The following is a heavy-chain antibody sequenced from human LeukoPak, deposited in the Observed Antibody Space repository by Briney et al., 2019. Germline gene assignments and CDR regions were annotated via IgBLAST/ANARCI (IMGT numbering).Heavy chain of an antibody. V-gene: IGHV4-59*02. D-gene: IGHD3-22*01. CDR1: GVTVSNHY. J-gene: IGHJ4*02. CDR2: LYYSGGT. CDR3: ARHSSGRHFDS. Sequence: SSETLSLTCSVSGVTVSNHYWSWIRQPPGKGLEWIGWLYYSGGTYFNPSLGSRVTISADTSRNHLSLNLRSLTAADTTVYYCARHSSGRHFDSWGQGALVTVSS.